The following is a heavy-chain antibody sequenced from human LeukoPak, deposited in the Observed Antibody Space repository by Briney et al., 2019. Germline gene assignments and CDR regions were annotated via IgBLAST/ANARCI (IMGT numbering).Heavy chain of an antibody. D-gene: IGHD2-15*01. J-gene: IGHJ4*02. CDR2: IYYSGST. CDR1: GGSISSYY. CDR3: ARGGVVVVVAAHFDY. V-gene: IGHV4-59*01. Sequence: SETLSLTCTVSGGSISSYYWSWIRQPPGKGLEWIGYIYYSGSTNYNPSLKSRVTISVDTSKNQFSLKLSSVTAADTAVYYCARGGVVVVVAAHFDYWGQGTLVTVSS.